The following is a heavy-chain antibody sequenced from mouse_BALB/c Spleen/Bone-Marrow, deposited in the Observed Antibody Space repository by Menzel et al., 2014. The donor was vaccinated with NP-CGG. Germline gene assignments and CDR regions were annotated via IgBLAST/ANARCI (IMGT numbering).Heavy chain of an antibody. CDR1: GFTFTDYH. J-gene: IGHJ2*01. Sequence: DVMLVESGGGLVQPGGSLRLSCATSGFTFTDYHMNWVRQPPGKALEWLGFIRNKANGYTTEYSASVKSRFTISRDNSQNILYLQMNTLRVDDSATYYCARDKGRVFFDYWGQGTTLTVSS. CDR2: IRNKANGYTT. V-gene: IGHV7-3*02. CDR3: ARDKGRVFFDY.